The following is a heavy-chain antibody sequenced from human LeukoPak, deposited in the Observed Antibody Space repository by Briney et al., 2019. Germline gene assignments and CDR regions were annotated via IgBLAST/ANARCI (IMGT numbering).Heavy chain of an antibody. CDR1: GFTFNSYG. Sequence: GGSLRLSCAASGFTFNSYGMHWVRQAPGKGLEWVAFIRYDGSNKYYADSVKGRFTISRDNSKNTLYLQMNNLRAEDTAVYYCAKTYCGGGSCYYFDYWGQGTLVTVSS. CDR3: AKTYCGGGSCYYFDY. D-gene: IGHD2-15*01. V-gene: IGHV3-30*02. J-gene: IGHJ4*02. CDR2: IRYDGSNK.